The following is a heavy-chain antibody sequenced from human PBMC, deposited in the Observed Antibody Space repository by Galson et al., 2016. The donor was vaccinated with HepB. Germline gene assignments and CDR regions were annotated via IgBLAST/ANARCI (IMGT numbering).Heavy chain of an antibody. CDR1: GFTFSSYA. V-gene: IGHV3-23*01. D-gene: IGHD3-10*01. CDR3: AKRSPYYFDY. CDR2: ISTAGGYA. Sequence: SLRLSCAASGFTFSSYAMGWLRRAPGKGLECVATISTAGGYAYYADSVKGRFTISRDNSKNTLYLQINSLRAEATALYYCAKRSPYYFDYWGQGTQVTVSS. J-gene: IGHJ4*02.